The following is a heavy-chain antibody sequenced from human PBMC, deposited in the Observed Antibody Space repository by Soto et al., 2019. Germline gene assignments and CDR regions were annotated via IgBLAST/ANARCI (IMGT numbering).Heavy chain of an antibody. CDR3: ANLGRHLEWLSRPYYYGMDV. D-gene: IGHD3-3*01. CDR2: ISGSGGST. Sequence: PGGSLRLSCAASGFTFSSYAMSWVRRAPGKGLEWVSAISGSGGSTYYADSVKGRFTISRDNSKNTLYLQMNSLRAEDTAVYYCANLGRHLEWLSRPYYYGMDVWGQGTTVTVSS. J-gene: IGHJ6*02. CDR1: GFTFSSYA. V-gene: IGHV3-23*01.